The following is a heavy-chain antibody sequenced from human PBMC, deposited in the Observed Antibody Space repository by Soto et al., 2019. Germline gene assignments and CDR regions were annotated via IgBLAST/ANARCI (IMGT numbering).Heavy chain of an antibody. CDR1: GYTFTGYY. V-gene: IGHV1-2*04. CDR3: ARAWRNNWNDGNAFDI. CDR2: INPNSGGT. Sequence: ASVKVSCKASGYTFTGYYMHWVRQAPGQGLEWMGWINPNSGGTNYAQKFQGWVTMTRDTSISTAYMELSRLRSDDTAVYYCARAWRNNWNDGNAFDIWGQGTMVTVSS. J-gene: IGHJ3*02. D-gene: IGHD1-1*01.